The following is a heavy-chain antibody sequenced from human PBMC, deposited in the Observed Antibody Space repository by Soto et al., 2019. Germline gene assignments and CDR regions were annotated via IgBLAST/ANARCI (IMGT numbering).Heavy chain of an antibody. CDR2: ISGSGGST. Sequence: GESLKISCAASGFTFSSYAMSWVRQAPGKGLEWVSAISGSGGSTYYADSVKGRFTISRDNSKNTLYLQMNSLRAEDTAVYYCAKNGIGGRGSSSVHGYYYYYMDVWGKGTTVTVSS. CDR1: GFTFSSYA. V-gene: IGHV3-23*01. CDR3: AKNGIGGRGSSSVHGYYYYYMDV. J-gene: IGHJ6*03. D-gene: IGHD6-6*01.